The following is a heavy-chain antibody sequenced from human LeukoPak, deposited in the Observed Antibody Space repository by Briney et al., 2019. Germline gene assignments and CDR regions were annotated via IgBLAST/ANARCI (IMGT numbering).Heavy chain of an antibody. V-gene: IGHV4-4*07. CDR1: GGSISSYY. CDR3: ARAVADTAMGNGMDV. D-gene: IGHD5-18*01. Sequence: SETLSLTRTVSGGSISSYYWSWIRHPAGKGLEWIGRIYTSGSNNYNPSLKRRVTMSVDTSKNQFSLKLSSVTAADTAVYYCARAVADTAMGNGMDVWGQGTTVTVSS. J-gene: IGHJ6*02. CDR2: IYTSGSN.